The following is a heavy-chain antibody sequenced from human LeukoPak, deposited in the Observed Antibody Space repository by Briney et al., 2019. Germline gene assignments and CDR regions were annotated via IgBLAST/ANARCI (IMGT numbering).Heavy chain of an antibody. CDR1: GFTFTNHI. V-gene: IGHV3-30-3*01. CDR3: VREGQVTIVHTGAFDF. D-gene: IGHD1-14*01. J-gene: IGHJ3*01. CDR2: IATDGSQT. Sequence: GGSLRLSCAASGFTFTNHIMHWVRQAPGKGLEWVASIATDGSQTSYRGSVKGRFTISRDNSENKLYLQMNSLRAEDTAVYFCVREGQVTIVHTGAFDFWGQGTMLSVSS.